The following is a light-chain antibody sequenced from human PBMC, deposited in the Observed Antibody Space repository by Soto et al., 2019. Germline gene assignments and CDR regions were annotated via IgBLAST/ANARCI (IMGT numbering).Light chain of an antibody. CDR1: TSNIGTYT. CDR3: AAWDDSLRGVV. V-gene: IGLV1-44*01. CDR2: SNN. Sequence: QSVLTQPPSASGTPGQGVTISCSGSTSNIGTYTVNCYQQLPGTAPKLLIYSNNQRPSGVPDRFSGSKSGTSASLAISGLQSEDEADYSCAAWDDSLRGVVFGGGTNVTVL. J-gene: IGLJ2*01.